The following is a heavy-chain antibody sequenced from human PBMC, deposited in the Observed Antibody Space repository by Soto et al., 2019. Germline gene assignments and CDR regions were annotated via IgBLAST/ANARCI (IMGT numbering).Heavy chain of an antibody. Sequence: QVQLVESGGGVVQPERSLRLSCAASGFTFSNYARHWVRQARGTGLEWVAVISNDGSNPYYADSVKGRFTISRDNSKNTLYLQMNSLRPEDTAVYYCARTGYDSSGYFVKYYFDYWGQGTLVTVSS. CDR1: GFTFSNYA. CDR2: ISNDGSNP. V-gene: IGHV3-30-3*01. D-gene: IGHD3-22*01. CDR3: ARTGYDSSGYFVKYYFDY. J-gene: IGHJ4*02.